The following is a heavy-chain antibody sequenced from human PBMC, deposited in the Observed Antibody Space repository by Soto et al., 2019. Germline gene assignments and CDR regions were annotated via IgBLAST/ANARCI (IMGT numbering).Heavy chain of an antibody. V-gene: IGHV3-30*03. D-gene: IGHD3-3*01. CDR2: ISYDGSNK. CDR1: GFTFSSYG. Sequence: QVQLVESGGGVVQPGRSLRLSCAASGFTFSSYGMHWVRQAPGKGLEWVAVISYDGSNKYYADSVKGRFTISRDNSKNTLYLQMNSLRAEETAVYYCARDSTIFGVGGHAFDIWGQGTMVTVSS. J-gene: IGHJ3*02. CDR3: ARDSTIFGVGGHAFDI.